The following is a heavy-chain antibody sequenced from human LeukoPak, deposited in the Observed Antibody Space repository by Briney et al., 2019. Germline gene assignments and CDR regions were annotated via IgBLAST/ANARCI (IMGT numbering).Heavy chain of an antibody. CDR2: INSNSGGT. D-gene: IGHD2-15*01. CDR1: GYTFTGYY. V-gene: IGHV1-2*02. CDR3: ARPAFSGGRCYDY. Sequence: ASVKVSCKASGYTFTGYYMHWVRQAPGQGLEWMGWINSNSGGTNYAQKFQGRVTMTRDTSISTAYMELSRLRSDDTAVYYCARPAFSGGRCYDYWGQGTLVTVSS. J-gene: IGHJ4*02.